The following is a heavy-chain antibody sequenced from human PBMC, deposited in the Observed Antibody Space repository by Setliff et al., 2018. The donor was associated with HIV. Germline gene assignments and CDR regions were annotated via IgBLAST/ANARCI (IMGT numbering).Heavy chain of an antibody. CDR3: ARLHLRVPPSLFDY. D-gene: IGHD2-2*01. Sequence: SETLSLTCAVYGGSLRGYYWSWVRQSPLKGLEWIGEISHTGNINYNTALSNRVTVSVDTSKNQFSLKLTSVTAADTSVYFCARLHLRVPPSLFDYWSPGTMVTVSS. CDR2: ISHTGNI. J-gene: IGHJ4*02. V-gene: IGHV4-34*01. CDR1: GGSLRGYY.